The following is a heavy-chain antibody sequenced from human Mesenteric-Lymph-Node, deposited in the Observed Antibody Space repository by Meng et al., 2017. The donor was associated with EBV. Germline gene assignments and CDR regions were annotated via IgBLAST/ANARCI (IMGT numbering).Heavy chain of an antibody. CDR2: IYWDGDD. Sequence: QITLKESGPTLVKPTETLTLTCTFSAFSLSTIGGVAWIRQPPGKALEWLALIYWDGDDRYSPSLKSRLTITKDTSKNQVVLTMTNMDPVDTGTYYCAHRPGYSGSFDFDYWGQGTLVTVSS. D-gene: IGHD1-26*01. CDR3: AHRPGYSGSFDFDY. V-gene: IGHV2-5*02. J-gene: IGHJ4*02. CDR1: AFSLSTIGG.